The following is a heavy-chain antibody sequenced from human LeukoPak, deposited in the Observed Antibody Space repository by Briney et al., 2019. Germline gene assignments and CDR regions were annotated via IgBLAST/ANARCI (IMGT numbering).Heavy chain of an antibody. CDR3: AREVGASGFWFDP. D-gene: IGHD1-26*01. CDR1: GYTFTGYY. Sequence: ASVKVSCKASGYTFTGYYMHWVRQAPGQGLEWMGWISAYNGNTNYAQKLQGRVTMTTDTSTSTAYMELRSLRSDDTAVYYCAREVGASGFWFDPWGQGTLVTVSS. CDR2: ISAYNGNT. V-gene: IGHV1-18*04. J-gene: IGHJ5*02.